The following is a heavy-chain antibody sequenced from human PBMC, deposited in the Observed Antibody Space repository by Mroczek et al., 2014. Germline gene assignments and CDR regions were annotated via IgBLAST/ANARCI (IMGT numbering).Heavy chain of an antibody. CDR3: ARRPFGVALLGGHAFDI. CDR2: IYYSGST. Sequence: QVQLQQWGPGLVKPSETLSLTCTVSGGSISSSSYYWGWIRQPPGKGLEWIGSIYYSGSTYYNPSLKSRVTISVDTSKNQFSLKLSSVTAADTAVYYCARRPFGVALLGGHAFDIWGQGTMVTVSS. CDR1: GGSISSSSYY. D-gene: IGHD3-3*01. V-gene: IGHV4-39*01. J-gene: IGHJ3*02.